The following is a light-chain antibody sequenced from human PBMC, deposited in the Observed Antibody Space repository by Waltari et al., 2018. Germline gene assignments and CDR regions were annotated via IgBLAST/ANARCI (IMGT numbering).Light chain of an antibody. CDR1: QSISNW. CDR3: QQYNTYSS. V-gene: IGKV1-5*03. Sequence: DIQMTQSPSSLSASVGDRDTITCRASQSISNWLAWYQQKPGKAPILLIYKASILKSGVPSRFSGSGSGTQFTLTISSLQPGDFATYYCQQYNTYSSFGQGTKLEIK. CDR2: KAS. J-gene: IGKJ2*01.